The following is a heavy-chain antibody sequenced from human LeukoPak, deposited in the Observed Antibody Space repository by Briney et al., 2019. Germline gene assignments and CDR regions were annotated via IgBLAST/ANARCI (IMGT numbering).Heavy chain of an antibody. CDR3: ATLISGWSLY. CDR2: INADGSTT. Sequence: GGSLRLSCAASGSGLTFNNYWMHWVRQAPGKGLVWVSRINADGSTTSYADSVRGRFTISRDNAKNTLYLQMNSLRAEDTAVYYCATLISGWSLYWGQGTLVTVSS. J-gene: IGHJ4*02. D-gene: IGHD6-19*01. V-gene: IGHV3-74*01. CDR1: GSGLTFNNYW.